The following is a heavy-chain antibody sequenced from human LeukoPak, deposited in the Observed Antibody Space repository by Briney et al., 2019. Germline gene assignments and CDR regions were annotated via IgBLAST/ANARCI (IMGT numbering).Heavy chain of an antibody. D-gene: IGHD1-26*01. CDR1: GYSSSFY. Sequence: ASVTVSFTSSGYSSSFYAHWVRQAPGPGLEWMGFIDPSGTSTVYAPNFQGRVIMTRDRSSNTVYMELTRLKSDDTAVYYCASGLYSGPYGDWGQGTLVTVSS. CDR2: IDPSGTST. V-gene: IGHV1-46*01. J-gene: IGHJ4*02. CDR3: ASGLYSGPYGD.